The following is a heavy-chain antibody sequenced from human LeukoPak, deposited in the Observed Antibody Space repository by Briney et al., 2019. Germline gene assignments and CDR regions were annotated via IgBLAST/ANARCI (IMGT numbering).Heavy chain of an antibody. CDR1: GYSFIDYY. CDR3: AKEYCSGGRCYSVFDS. D-gene: IGHD2-15*01. Sequence: ASMKVSCKISGYSFIDYYLHWVRQAPGQGLEWMGWINPDSGGTNYAQKFQGRVTMTRDTSISSAYMELSRLRSDDTAVYYCAKEYCSGGRCYSVFDSWGQGTLVTVSS. J-gene: IGHJ4*02. V-gene: IGHV1-2*02. CDR2: INPDSGGT.